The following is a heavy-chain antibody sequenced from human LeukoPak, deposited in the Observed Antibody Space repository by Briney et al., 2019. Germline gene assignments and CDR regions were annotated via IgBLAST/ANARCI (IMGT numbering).Heavy chain of an antibody. CDR1: GGSISSYF. J-gene: IGHJ5*02. CDR3: AKEPHP. Sequence: SETLSLTCTVSGGSISSYFWSWIRQPPGKGLEWIGRIYASGSATYNPSLKNRVTISADTSKNQLFLTLTSVTAADTAVYYCAKEPHPWGQGTLVTVSS. CDR2: IYASGSA. V-gene: IGHV4-4*07.